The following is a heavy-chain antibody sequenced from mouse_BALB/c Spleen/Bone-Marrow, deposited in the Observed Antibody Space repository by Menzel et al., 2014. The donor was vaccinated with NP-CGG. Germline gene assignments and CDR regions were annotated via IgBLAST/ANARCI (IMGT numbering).Heavy chain of an antibody. CDR1: GFSLTSYG. Sequence: VQLQESGPSLVQPSQSLSITCTVSGFSLTSYGLHWVRQSPGKGLEWLGVIWRGGSTDYNAAFMSRLSITKDNSKSQVFFKMNSLQAGDSAIYYCAKDGGYDGWFAYWGQGTLVTVSA. J-gene: IGHJ3*01. CDR2: IWRGGST. D-gene: IGHD2-14*01. V-gene: IGHV2-5-1*01. CDR3: AKDGGYDGWFAY.